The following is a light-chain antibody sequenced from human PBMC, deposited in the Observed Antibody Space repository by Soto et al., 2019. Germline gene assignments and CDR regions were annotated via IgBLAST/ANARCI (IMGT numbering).Light chain of an antibody. J-gene: IGKJ4*01. CDR2: KAY. CDR3: QQYNSYSQLT. Sequence: DIQMTQSPSTLSASVGDRVTITCRSSQSISSWLAWYQQKPGKAPKLLIYKAYSLESGVPSRFSGSGSWTEFTLTISSLQPDDFATYYCQQYNSYSQLTFGGGTKVEIK. CDR1: QSISSW. V-gene: IGKV1-5*03.